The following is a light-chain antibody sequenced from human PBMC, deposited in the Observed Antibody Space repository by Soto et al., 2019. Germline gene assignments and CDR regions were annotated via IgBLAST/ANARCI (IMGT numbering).Light chain of an antibody. J-gene: IGKJ3*01. CDR2: GAS. CDR1: QSVSSD. Sequence: EIVMTQSPATLSVSPGERATLSCMASQSVSSDLAWYQQIPGQAPRLLIYGASTRATGIPARFSGSGSGTEFTLTISSLEPEDFAVYYCQQRSSWPATFGPGTKVDIK. V-gene: IGKV3-11*01. CDR3: QQRSSWPAT.